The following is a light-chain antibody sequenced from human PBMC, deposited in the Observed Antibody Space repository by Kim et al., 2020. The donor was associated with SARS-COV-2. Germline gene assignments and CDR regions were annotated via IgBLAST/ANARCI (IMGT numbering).Light chain of an antibody. CDR3: QQSYSTPIT. V-gene: IGKV1-39*01. CDR2: AAS. Sequence: ASVGDRVTITCRASQTISSFLNWYQQKPGNAPKRLISAASSLQSGVPSRFSGSGSGTDFTLTISSLQPEDFAAYFCQQSYSTPITFGQGTRLEIK. CDR1: QTISSF. J-gene: IGKJ5*01.